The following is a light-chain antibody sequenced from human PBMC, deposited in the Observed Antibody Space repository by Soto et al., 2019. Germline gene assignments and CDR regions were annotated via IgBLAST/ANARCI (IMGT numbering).Light chain of an antibody. CDR1: SSDVGASSY. CDR3: CSYAGSHTLYV. Sequence: QSALPQPRSVSGSPGQSVPISCTGTSSDVGASSYVSWYQQHPGKAPKLMIYDVTTRPSGVPDRFSGSKSGNTASLTISGLQAEDEADYYCCSYAGSHTLYVFGTGTQLTVL. J-gene: IGLJ1*01. CDR2: DVT. V-gene: IGLV2-11*01.